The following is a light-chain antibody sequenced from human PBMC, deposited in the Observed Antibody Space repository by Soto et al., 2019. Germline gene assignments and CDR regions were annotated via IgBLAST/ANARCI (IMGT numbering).Light chain of an antibody. V-gene: IGKV1-5*01. J-gene: IGKJ1*01. CDR1: QTISSW. CDR2: GAS. CDR3: QQHNNSPWT. Sequence: DIQMTQSPSTLSGSVGDRVTITCRASQTISSWLAWYQQKPGQAPRLLIYGASSRATGIPDRFSGSGSGTDFTLTISSLQTDDFATYYCQQHNNSPWTFGQGTKVDIK.